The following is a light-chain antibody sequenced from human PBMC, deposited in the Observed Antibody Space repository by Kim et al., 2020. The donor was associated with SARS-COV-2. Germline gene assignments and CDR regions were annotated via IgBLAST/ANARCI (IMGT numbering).Light chain of an antibody. CDR2: SAS. J-gene: IGKJ4*01. CDR3: QQLNSYPLT. CDR1: QDIRSS. V-gene: IGKV1-9*01. Sequence: ASVEDRVDITCRARQDIRSSLAWYQQRPGKAPKLLIYSASTLQSGVPSRFSGSGSGTEFTLTISSLQPEDFATYYCQQLNSYPLTFGGGTKVDIK.